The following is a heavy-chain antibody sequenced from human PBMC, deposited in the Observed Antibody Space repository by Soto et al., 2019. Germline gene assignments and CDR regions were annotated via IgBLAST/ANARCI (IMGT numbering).Heavy chain of an antibody. CDR2: ISHSGAT. Sequence: QVQLQESGPGLVKPAETLSLTCSVSGGSISPYHWCWIRQPPGKGLEWIGYISHSGATNYNPSLKRRITISVDTSKKQFTLTLTSMTAADTAVYYCARLSGFFDLWGRGTLITVSS. CDR1: GGSISPYH. CDR3: ARLSGFFDL. J-gene: IGHJ2*01. D-gene: IGHD6-25*01. V-gene: IGHV4-59*08.